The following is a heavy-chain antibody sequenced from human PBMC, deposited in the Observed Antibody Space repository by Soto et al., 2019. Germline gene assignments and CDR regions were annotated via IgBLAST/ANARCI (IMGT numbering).Heavy chain of an antibody. D-gene: IGHD2-2*02. CDR2: IYPSDSDT. V-gene: IGHV5-51*01. CDR1: GYSFTSYW. CDR3: ARQAYCSSTSCYTGRDYYYGMDV. Sequence: PGESLKISCKGSGYSFTSYWIGWVRQMPGKGLEWMGIIYPSDSDTRYSPSFQGQVTISADKSISTAYLQWSSLKASDTAMYYCARQAYCSSTSCYTGRDYYYGMDVWGQGTTVTVSS. J-gene: IGHJ6*02.